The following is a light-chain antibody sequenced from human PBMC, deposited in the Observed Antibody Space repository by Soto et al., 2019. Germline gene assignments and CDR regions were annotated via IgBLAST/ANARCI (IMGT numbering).Light chain of an antibody. J-gene: IGLJ3*02. Sequence: QSALTQPASVSGSPGQSITISCTGTRSDVGSYNLVAWYQQHPGKAPKLMIYEGSKRPSGVSNRFSGSKSGNTASLTLSGLQAEDEAEYYCCSYAGSMVFGGGTKLTVL. CDR1: RSDVGSYNL. CDR2: EGS. CDR3: CSYAGSMV. V-gene: IGLV2-23*01.